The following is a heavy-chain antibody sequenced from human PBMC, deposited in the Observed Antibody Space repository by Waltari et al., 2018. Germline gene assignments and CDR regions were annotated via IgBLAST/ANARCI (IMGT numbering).Heavy chain of an antibody. CDR2: INHSGST. V-gene: IGHV4-34*01. J-gene: IGHJ2*01. CDR3: ASGCGGGDCYSRNDDSYFDL. D-gene: IGHD2-21*02. Sequence: QVQLQQWGAGLLKPSETLSLTCAVYGGSFSGYYWSWIRQPPGKGREWIGEINHSGSTNYNPSLKSRVTISVDTSKNQFSLKLSSVTAADTAVYYCASGCGGGDCYSRNDDSYFDLWGRGTLVTVSS. CDR1: GGSFSGYY.